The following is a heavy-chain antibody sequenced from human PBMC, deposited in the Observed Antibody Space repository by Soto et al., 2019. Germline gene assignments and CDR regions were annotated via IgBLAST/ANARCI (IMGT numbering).Heavy chain of an antibody. Sequence: QVQLVQSGAEVKKPGASVKVSCKASGYTFTSYGISWVRQAPGQGLEWMGWISAYNGNTNYAQKLQGRVTMTTDTSTSTAYMELRSLRSDDTALYYCARNHYYDSSGYYFMFDYWGQGTLVTVSS. J-gene: IGHJ4*02. D-gene: IGHD3-22*01. CDR1: GYTFTSYG. CDR2: ISAYNGNT. V-gene: IGHV1-18*01. CDR3: ARNHYYDSSGYYFMFDY.